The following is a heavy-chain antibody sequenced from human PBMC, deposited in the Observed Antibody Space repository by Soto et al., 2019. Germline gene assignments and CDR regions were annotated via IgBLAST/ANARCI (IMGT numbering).Heavy chain of an antibody. J-gene: IGHJ6*02. V-gene: IGHV1-69*08. CDR3: ARDRSIQLWYYCGMDV. CDR1: GGTFSSYT. CDR2: IIPILGIA. Sequence: QVQLVQSGAEVKKPGSSVKVSCKASGGTFSSYTISWVRQAPGQGLEWMGRIIPILGIANYAQKFQGRVTITADKSTSTAYMELSSLRSEDTAVYYCARDRSIQLWYYCGMDVWGQGTTVTVSS. D-gene: IGHD5-18*01.